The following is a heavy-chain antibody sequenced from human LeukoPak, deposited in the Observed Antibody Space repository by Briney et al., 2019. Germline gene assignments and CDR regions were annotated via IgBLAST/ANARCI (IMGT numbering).Heavy chain of an antibody. J-gene: IGHJ5*02. D-gene: IGHD3-9*01. CDR1: GFTFSSYS. Sequence: PGESLRLSCAASGFTFSSYSMNWVRQAPGKGLEWVSYISSSSSTIYYADSVKGRFTISRDNAKNSLYLQMNSLRAEDTAVYYCARDRGGYYDILTGYYKGRWFDPWGQGTLVTVSS. CDR3: ARDRGGYYDILTGYYKGRWFDP. CDR2: ISSSSSTI. V-gene: IGHV3-48*01.